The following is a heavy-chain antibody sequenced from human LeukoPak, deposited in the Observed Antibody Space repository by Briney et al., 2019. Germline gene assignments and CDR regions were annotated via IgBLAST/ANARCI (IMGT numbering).Heavy chain of an antibody. Sequence: ASVKVSCKASGYTFTSYGISWVRQAPGQGLELMGWISAYNGNTNYAQKLQGRVTMTTDASTSTAYMELRSLRSDDTAVYYCARDLDVLRYFDWLSPGPYYFDYWGQGTLVTVSS. CDR3: ARDLDVLRYFDWLSPGPYYFDY. CDR1: GYTFTSYG. V-gene: IGHV1-18*01. D-gene: IGHD3-9*01. J-gene: IGHJ4*02. CDR2: ISAYNGNT.